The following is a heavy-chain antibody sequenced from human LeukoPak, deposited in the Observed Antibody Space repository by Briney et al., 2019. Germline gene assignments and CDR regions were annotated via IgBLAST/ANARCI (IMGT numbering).Heavy chain of an antibody. CDR3: ARGGYYYDSSGYSDY. Sequence: ASVKVSCKVSGYTLTELSMHWVRQAPGKGLEWMGGFDPEDGETIYAQKFQGRVTMTEDTSTDTAYMELSRLRSDDTAVYYCARGGYYYDSSGYSDYWGQGTLVTVSS. D-gene: IGHD3-22*01. CDR1: GYTLTELS. CDR2: FDPEDGET. V-gene: IGHV1-24*01. J-gene: IGHJ4*02.